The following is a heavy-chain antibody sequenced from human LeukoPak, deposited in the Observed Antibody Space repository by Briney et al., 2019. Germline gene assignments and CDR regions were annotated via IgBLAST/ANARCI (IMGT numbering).Heavy chain of an antibody. CDR3: AGCIAAAGTTPCS. CDR1: GYKFTNYW. J-gene: IGHJ5*02. CDR2: VYPGDSDA. D-gene: IGHD6-13*01. Sequence: PGESLKISCKGSGYKFTNYWIGWVRQMPGKGLEWMGSVYPGDSDARYSPSFQGQVTVSADRSISTAYLQWSSLKASDTAMYYCAGCIAAAGTTPCSWGQGTLVTVSS. V-gene: IGHV5-51*01.